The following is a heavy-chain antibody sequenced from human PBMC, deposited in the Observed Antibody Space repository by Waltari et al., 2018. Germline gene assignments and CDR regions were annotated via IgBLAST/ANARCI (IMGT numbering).Heavy chain of an antibody. CDR1: GFTVSSNY. Sequence: EVQLVESGGGLIQPGGSLRLSCAASGFTVSSNYMSWVRQAPGKGVEWVSGIYSGGSTYYADCVKGRFTISRDNSKNTQYLQMNSLRAEDTGVYYCAREGLLSGLGYWGQGTLVTVSS. J-gene: IGHJ4*02. CDR2: IYSGGST. D-gene: IGHD3-3*01. CDR3: AREGLLSGLGY. V-gene: IGHV3-53*01.